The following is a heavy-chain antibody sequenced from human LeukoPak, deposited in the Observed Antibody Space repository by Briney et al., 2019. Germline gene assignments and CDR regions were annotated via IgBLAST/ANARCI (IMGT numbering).Heavy chain of an antibody. D-gene: IGHD5-24*01. J-gene: IGHJ3*02. V-gene: IGHV3-48*04. CDR2: ISSSGSTK. Sequence: PGGSLRLSCAASGFTFSTYNMNWVRQAPGKGLEWVSYISSSGSTKYYADSVKGRFTISRDNAKNSLYLQMNSLRAEDTAVYYCARDQFIHAFDIWGQGTMVTVSS. CDR1: GFTFSTYN. CDR3: ARDQFIHAFDI.